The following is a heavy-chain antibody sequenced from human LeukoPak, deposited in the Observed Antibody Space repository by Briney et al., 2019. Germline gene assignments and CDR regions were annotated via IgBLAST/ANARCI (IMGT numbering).Heavy chain of an antibody. CDR2: IYYSGST. D-gene: IGHD2-15*01. J-gene: IGHJ4*02. Sequence: SETLSLTCTVSGGSISSSSYYWGWIRQPPGKGLEWIGSIYYSGSTYYNPSLKSRVTISVDTSKNQFSLKLSSVTAADTAVYYCARDGEYVVVVAATKGGFDYWGQGTLVTVSS. CDR1: GGSISSSSYY. CDR3: ARDGEYVVVVAATKGGFDY. V-gene: IGHV4-39*07.